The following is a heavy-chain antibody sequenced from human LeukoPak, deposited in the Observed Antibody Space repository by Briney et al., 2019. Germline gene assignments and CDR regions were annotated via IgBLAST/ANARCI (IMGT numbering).Heavy chain of an antibody. CDR1: GGSISSGSYY. J-gene: IGHJ4*02. CDR2: IYTSGST. V-gene: IGHV4-61*02. Sequence: SETLSLTCTVSGGSISSGSYYWSWIRQPAGKGLEWIGRIYTSGSTNYNPSLKSRVTISVDTSKNQFSLKLSSVTAADTAVYYCAREGDCSSTSCYHFDYWGQGTLVTVSS. CDR3: AREGDCSSTSCYHFDY. D-gene: IGHD2-2*01.